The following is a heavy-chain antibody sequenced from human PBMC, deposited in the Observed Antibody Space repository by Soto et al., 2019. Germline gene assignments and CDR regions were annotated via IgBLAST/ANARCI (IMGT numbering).Heavy chain of an antibody. J-gene: IGHJ4*02. D-gene: IGHD4-17*01. CDR1: GASIITNNYF. CDR2: ISYSGRT. V-gene: IGHV4-39*01. Sequence: SETLSLTCTVSGASIITNNYFWVWIRQSPRRGLELIGSISYSGRTYDNPSLQSRVTISIDASKNQFSLKLTSVTTADTSIYYCVRRRASDYGGNHHPYYFDRWGQGTLVTVSS. CDR3: VRRRASDYGGNHHPYYFDR.